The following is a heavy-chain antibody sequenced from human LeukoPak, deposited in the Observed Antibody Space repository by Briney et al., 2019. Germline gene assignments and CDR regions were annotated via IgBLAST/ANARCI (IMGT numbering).Heavy chain of an antibody. D-gene: IGHD3-10*01. CDR3: ARVSMVRGVIIMYHFDY. V-gene: IGHV1-18*01. J-gene: IGHJ4*02. Sequence: ASVKVSCKASDYTFTSYGISWVRQAPGQGPEWMGWISPYNGNTNYAQKVQGRVTMTTDTSTSTAYMELRSLRSDDTAVYSCARVSMVRGVIIMYHFDYWGQGTLVTVSS. CDR2: ISPYNGNT. CDR1: DYTFTSYG.